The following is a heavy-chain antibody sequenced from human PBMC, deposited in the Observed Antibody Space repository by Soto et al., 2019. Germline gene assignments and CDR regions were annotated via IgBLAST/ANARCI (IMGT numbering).Heavy chain of an antibody. D-gene: IGHD2-15*01. V-gene: IGHV4-39*01. J-gene: IGHJ5*02. CDR2: IYYSGST. CDR1: GGSISSSSYY. Sequence: SETLSLTCTVSGGSISSSSYYWGWIRQPPGKGLEWIGSIYYSGSTYYNPSLKSRVTISVDTSKNQFSLKLSSVTAADTAVYYCARHRTSTYIVVVIAATVRCFVRSGQGILVSVS. CDR3: ARHRTSTYIVVVIAATVRCFVR.